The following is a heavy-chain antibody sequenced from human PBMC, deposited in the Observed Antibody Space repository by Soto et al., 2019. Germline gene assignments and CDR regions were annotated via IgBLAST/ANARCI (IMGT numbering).Heavy chain of an antibody. Sequence: GGSLRLSCAASGFTFDDYAMHWVRQAPGKGLEWVSGISWNSGSIGYADSVKGRFTISRDNAKNSLYLQMNSLRAEDTALYYCAKALSGYNWNDWFDYWGQGTLVTVSS. CDR2: ISWNSGSI. D-gene: IGHD1-1*01. V-gene: IGHV3-9*01. J-gene: IGHJ4*02. CDR3: AKALSGYNWNDWFDY. CDR1: GFTFDDYA.